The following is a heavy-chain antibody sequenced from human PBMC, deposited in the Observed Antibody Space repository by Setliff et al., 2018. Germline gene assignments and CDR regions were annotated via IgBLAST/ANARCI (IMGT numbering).Heavy chain of an antibody. D-gene: IGHD4-4*01. V-gene: IGHV1-69*10. CDR3: ATRTTATTIGWFDP. CDR1: GGTFSSYA. CDR2: IIPILGIV. Sequence: GASVKVSCKASGGTFSSYAISWVRQAPGQGLEWMGGIIPILGIVDYAQKLQGRVTITADKSTSTAYMELSSLRSEDTAVYHCATRTTATTIGWFDPWGQGTLVTSPQ. J-gene: IGHJ5*02.